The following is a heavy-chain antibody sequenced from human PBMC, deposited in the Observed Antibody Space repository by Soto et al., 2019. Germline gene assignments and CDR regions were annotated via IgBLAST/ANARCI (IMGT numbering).Heavy chain of an antibody. J-gene: IGHJ4*02. CDR2: ISGSGGST. CDR1: GFTFSSYA. CDR3: ARGYDILSHFDY. Sequence: EVQLSESGGGLVQPGGSLRLSCATSGFTFSSYAMSWVRQAPGKGLEWVSPISGSGGSTYYADSVKGRFTISRDNSKNTLYLQMNSLRAEDTAVYYCARGYDILSHFDYWGQGTLVTVSS. V-gene: IGHV3-23*01. D-gene: IGHD3-9*01.